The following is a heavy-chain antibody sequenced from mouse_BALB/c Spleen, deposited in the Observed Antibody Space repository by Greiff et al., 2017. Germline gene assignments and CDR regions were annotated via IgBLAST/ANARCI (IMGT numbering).Heavy chain of an antibody. V-gene: IGHV1-54*01. CDR3: ARGDYGSPRFAY. D-gene: IGHD1-1*01. Sequence: QVQLQQSGAELVRPGTSVKVSCKASGYAFTNYLIEWVKQRPGQGLEWIGVINPGSGGTNYNEKFKGKATLTADKSSSTAYMQLSSLTSDDSAVYFCARGDYGSPRFAYWGQGTLVTVS. CDR2: INPGSGGT. CDR1: GYAFTNYL. J-gene: IGHJ3*01.